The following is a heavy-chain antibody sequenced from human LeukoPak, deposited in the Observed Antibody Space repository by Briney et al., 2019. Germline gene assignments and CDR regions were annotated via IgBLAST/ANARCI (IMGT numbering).Heavy chain of an antibody. CDR2: IYYTGAT. D-gene: IGHD5-18*01. V-gene: IGHV4-59*01. CDR3: ARAGYSYGTGYYFDY. CDR1: SGSIGSFY. J-gene: IGHJ4*02. Sequence: SETLSLTCAVSSGSIGSFYWSWIRLPPGKGLEWIGYIYYTGATYYNPSLKSRVTISLDTSKNQFSLKLSSVTAADAAVYYCARAGYSYGTGYYFDYWGQGALVTVSS.